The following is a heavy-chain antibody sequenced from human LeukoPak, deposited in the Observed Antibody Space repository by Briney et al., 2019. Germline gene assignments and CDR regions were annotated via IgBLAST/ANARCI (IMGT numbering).Heavy chain of an antibody. D-gene: IGHD3-3*01. CDR3: ARVGDFWSEPTWFDP. Sequence: SETLSLTCAVYGGSFSGYYWSWIRQPPGKGLEWIGEINRSGSTNYNPSLKSRVTISVDTSKNQFSLKLSSVTAADTAVYYCARVGDFWSEPTWFDPWGQGTLVTVSS. CDR2: INRSGST. V-gene: IGHV4-34*01. CDR1: GGSFSGYY. J-gene: IGHJ5*02.